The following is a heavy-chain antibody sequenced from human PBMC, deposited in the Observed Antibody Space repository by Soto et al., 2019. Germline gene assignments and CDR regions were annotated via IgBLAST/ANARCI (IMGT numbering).Heavy chain of an antibody. D-gene: IGHD3-10*01. J-gene: IGHJ3*01. CDR2: ISDSGIT. Sequence: QVQLQESGPGLVKPSETLSLTCVVSGDSIIRSFWGWIRQPPGRGLEWIAYISDSGITFSNPSLKSRLSMSVDKSKKEFSPTLTAMTAADTAIYYCAGGAGDFSRPDTFDFRGQGTLGTVSS. CDR3: AGGAGDFSRPDTFDF. CDR1: GDSIIRSF. V-gene: IGHV4-4*08.